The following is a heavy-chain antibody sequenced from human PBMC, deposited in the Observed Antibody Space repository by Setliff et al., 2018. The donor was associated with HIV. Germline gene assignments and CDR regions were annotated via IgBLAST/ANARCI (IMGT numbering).Heavy chain of an antibody. J-gene: IGHJ6*03. CDR3: ARRGSGFFHYYYYMDV. CDR1: GGSFSSYY. V-gene: IGHV4-34*01. CDR2: INHSGST. Sequence: PSETLSLTCAVYGGSFSSYYWSWIRQPPGKGLEWIGEINHSGSTNYNPSLKSRVTISVDTSKNQFSLKLSSVTAADTAVYYCARRGSGFFHYYYYMDVWGKGTTVTVSS. D-gene: IGHD3-10*01.